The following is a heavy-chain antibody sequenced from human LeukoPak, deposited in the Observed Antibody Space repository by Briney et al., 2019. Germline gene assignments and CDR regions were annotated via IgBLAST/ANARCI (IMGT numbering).Heavy chain of an antibody. CDR1: GVSITSGYY. V-gene: IGHV4-31*03. D-gene: IGHD3-10*01. Sequence: PSETLSLTCTVSGVSITSGYYWSWIRQLPGKGLEWIGFIYYSGSTTYNPSLKRRTTISVDTSKHQFSLTLNSVTAADTAVYYCASSDYYGRVAFWGQGALVTVSS. CDR2: IYYSGST. J-gene: IGHJ4*02. CDR3: ASSDYYGRVAF.